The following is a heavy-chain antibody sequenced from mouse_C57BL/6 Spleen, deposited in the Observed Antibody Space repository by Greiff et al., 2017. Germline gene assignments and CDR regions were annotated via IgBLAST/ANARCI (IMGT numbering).Heavy chain of an antibody. V-gene: IGHV3-6*01. Sequence: EVKLQESGPGLVKPSQSLSLTCSVTGYSITSGYYWNWIRQFPGNKLEWMGYISYDGSNNYNPSLKNRISITRDTSKNQFFLKLNSVTTEDTATYCCARDPFAYWGQGTLVTVSA. CDR2: ISYDGSN. CDR3: ARDPFAY. J-gene: IGHJ3*01. CDR1: GYSITSGYY.